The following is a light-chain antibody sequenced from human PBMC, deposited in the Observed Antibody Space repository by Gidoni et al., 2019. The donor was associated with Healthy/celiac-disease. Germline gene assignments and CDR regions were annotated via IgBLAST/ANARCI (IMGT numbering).Light chain of an antibody. CDR2: DAY. J-gene: IGKJ1*01. CDR3: QQYNSYAWT. Sequence: DIQMTQSPSTLSASVGDRVTITCRASQSISSWLAWYQQKPGKATKLLIYDAYSLESGVPSRFSGSGSGKEFTLTISSLQPDDFATYYCQQYNSYAWTFGQGTKVEIK. CDR1: QSISSW. V-gene: IGKV1-5*01.